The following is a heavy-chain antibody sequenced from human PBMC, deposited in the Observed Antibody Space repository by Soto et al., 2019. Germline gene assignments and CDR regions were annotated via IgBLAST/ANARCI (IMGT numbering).Heavy chain of an antibody. CDR3: AKDRMGAGVRGYFDY. CDR2: ISYDGSNK. CDR1: GFTFSSYG. Sequence: QVQLVESGGGVVQPGKSLRLSCAGSGFTFSSYGMDWVRQGPGKGLERVAVISYDGSNKYYADSVKGRFTISRDNSKNTLYLQMSSLRADDTAVYYCAKDRMGAGVRGYFDYWGQGTLVTVSS. D-gene: IGHD3-10*01. J-gene: IGHJ4*02. V-gene: IGHV3-30*18.